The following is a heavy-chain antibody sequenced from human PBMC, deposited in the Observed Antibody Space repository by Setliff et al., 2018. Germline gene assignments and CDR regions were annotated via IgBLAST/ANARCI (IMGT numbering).Heavy chain of an antibody. V-gene: IGHV1-2*02. D-gene: IGHD3-22*01. Sequence: GASVKVSCKASGYTFTGHYIHWVRQAPGQGLVWMGWINPRTGVTNSAQKFQGRVTMTRDTSITTVYMDLSRLKSDDTAVYYCARDLDYQYYYDSSGRDAFDIWGQGTMVTVSS. J-gene: IGHJ3*02. CDR3: ARDLDYQYYYDSSGRDAFDI. CDR1: GYTFTGHY. CDR2: INPRTGVT.